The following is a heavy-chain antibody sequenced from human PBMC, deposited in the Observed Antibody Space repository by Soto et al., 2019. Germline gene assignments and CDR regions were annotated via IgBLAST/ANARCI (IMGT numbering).Heavy chain of an antibody. CDR2: VDPSDSYT. Sequence: PGESLKISCKGSGYSFTSYWISWVRQMPGKGLEWMGRVDPSDSYTNYSPSFQGHVTISADKSISTAYLQWSSLKASDTAMYYCARCVSGYDYWSSSWFDPWGQGTLVTVSS. V-gene: IGHV5-10-1*01. CDR1: GYSFTSYW. J-gene: IGHJ5*02. CDR3: ARCVSGYDYWSSSWFDP. D-gene: IGHD5-12*01.